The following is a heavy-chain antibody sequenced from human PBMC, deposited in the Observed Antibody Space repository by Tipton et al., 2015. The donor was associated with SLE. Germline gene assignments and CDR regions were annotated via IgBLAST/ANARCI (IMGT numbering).Heavy chain of an antibody. CDR2: INPSGGST. CDR3: ARGGYYYDSSGYPPGAFDI. CDR1: GYTFTSYY. D-gene: IGHD3-22*01. J-gene: IGHJ3*02. V-gene: IGHV1-46*01. Sequence: QLVQSGAEVKKPGASVKVSCKASGYTFTSYYMHWVRQAPGQGLEWMGIINPSGGSTSYAQKFQGRVTMTRDTSTSTVYMELSSLRSEDTAMYYCARGGYYYDSSGYPPGAFDIWGQGTMVTVSS.